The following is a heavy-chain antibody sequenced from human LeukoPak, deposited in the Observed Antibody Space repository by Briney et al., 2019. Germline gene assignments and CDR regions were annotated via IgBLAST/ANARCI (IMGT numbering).Heavy chain of an antibody. D-gene: IGHD6-19*01. J-gene: IGHJ4*02. Sequence: GGSLRLSCTASGFTFSSQELAWARQAPGKGLEWVSSISAGDTYINYADSVKGRFTISRDDSKNTPYLQMNSLRAEDTAVYYCAKHYVRGLAVANTDYWGQGTLVTVSS. CDR3: AKHYVRGLAVANTDY. CDR1: GFTFSSQE. V-gene: IGHV3-23*01. CDR2: ISAGDTYI.